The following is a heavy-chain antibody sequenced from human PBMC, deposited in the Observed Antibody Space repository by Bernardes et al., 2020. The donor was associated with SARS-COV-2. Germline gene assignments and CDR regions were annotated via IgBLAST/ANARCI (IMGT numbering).Heavy chain of an antibody. CDR1: GYSFTSYW. D-gene: IGHD6-13*01. CDR2: IYPGDSDT. V-gene: IGHV5-51*01. Sequence: GESLKISCKGSGYSFTSYWIGWVRQMPGKGLEWMGIIYPGDSDTRYSPSFQGQVTISADKSISTAYLQWSSLKASDTAMYYCARPPHSYSSSWYDWYFDLWGRGTLVTVSS. CDR3: ARPPHSYSSSWYDWYFDL. J-gene: IGHJ2*01.